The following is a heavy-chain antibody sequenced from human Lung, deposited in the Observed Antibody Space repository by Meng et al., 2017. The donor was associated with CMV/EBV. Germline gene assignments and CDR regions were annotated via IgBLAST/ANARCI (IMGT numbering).Heavy chain of an antibody. Sequence: GGSLRLXCAASGFAFSSYGMHWVRQAPGKGLEWVVFIRFDGSEKYYADSVKGRFTISRDNSKNTVYLQMESLRAEDAAVYYCAKEGKSVYSGSSYASWGEQTXVTVSS. CDR1: GFAFSSYG. J-gene: IGHJ4*02. V-gene: IGHV3-30*02. CDR3: AKEGKSVYSGSSYAS. D-gene: IGHD1-26*01. CDR2: IRFDGSEK.